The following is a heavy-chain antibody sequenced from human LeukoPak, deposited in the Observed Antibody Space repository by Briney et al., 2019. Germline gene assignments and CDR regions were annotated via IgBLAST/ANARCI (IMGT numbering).Heavy chain of an antibody. V-gene: IGHV1-8*01. CDR1: GYTFTSYD. CDR2: MNPNSGNT. Sequence: GASVKVSCKASGYTFTSYDINWVRQATGQGLEWMGWMNPNSGNTGYAQKFQGRVTMTRNTSISTAYMELSSLRSEDTAVYYCARCITMVRGVIITSRYNWFDPWGQGTLVTVSS. CDR3: ARCITMVRGVIITSRYNWFDP. J-gene: IGHJ5*02. D-gene: IGHD3-10*01.